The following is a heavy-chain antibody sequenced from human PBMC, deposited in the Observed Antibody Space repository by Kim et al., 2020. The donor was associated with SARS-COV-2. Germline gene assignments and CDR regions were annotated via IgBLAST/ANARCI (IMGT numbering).Heavy chain of an antibody. CDR3: ARLYSGYDNLSRDYYGMDV. Sequence: ASVKVSCKASGYTFTSYAMNWVRQAPGQGLEWMGWINTNTGNPTYAQGFTGRFVFSLDTSVSTAYLQISSLKAEDTAVYYCARLYSGYDNLSRDYYGMDVWGQGTTVTVSS. V-gene: IGHV7-4-1*02. CDR1: GYTFTSYA. D-gene: IGHD5-12*01. CDR2: INTNTGNP. J-gene: IGHJ6*02.